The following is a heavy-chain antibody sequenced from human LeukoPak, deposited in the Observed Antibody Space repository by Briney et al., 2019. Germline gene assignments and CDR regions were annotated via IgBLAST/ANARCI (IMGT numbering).Heavy chain of an antibody. CDR1: GYTFTGYY. V-gene: IGHV1-2*02. CDR3: ATDPMVRGVIAFDY. Sequence: ASVKVSCKASGYTFTGYYMHWVRQAPGQGLEWMGWINPNSGGTNYAQKFQGRVTMTRDTSISTAYMELSRLRSDDTAVYYCATDPMVRGVIAFDYWGQGTLVTVSS. J-gene: IGHJ4*02. D-gene: IGHD3-10*01. CDR2: INPNSGGT.